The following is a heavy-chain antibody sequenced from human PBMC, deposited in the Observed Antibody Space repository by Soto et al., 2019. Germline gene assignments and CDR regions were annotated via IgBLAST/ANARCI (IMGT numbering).Heavy chain of an antibody. CDR1: GGSISSYY. CDR3: ARGKDSSWSQPLDY. Sequence: SETLSLTCTVSGGSISSYYWSWIRQPPGKGLEWIGYISYSGSTNYNPSLKSRVTISVDTSKNQFSLKLSSVTAADTAVYYCARGKDSSWSQPLDYWAQGTLVTVSS. D-gene: IGHD6-13*01. J-gene: IGHJ4*02. V-gene: IGHV4-59*01. CDR2: ISYSGST.